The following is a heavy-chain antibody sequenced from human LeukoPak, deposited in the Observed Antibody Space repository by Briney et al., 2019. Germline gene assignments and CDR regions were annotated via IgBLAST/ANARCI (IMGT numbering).Heavy chain of an antibody. Sequence: ASVKVSCKASGYTFTGYYMHWVRQAPGQGLEWMGWINPNSGGTNYAQKFRGRVIMTRDTSISTAYMELSRLRSDDTAVYYCARDRRYCSSTSCNRGPDDYWGQGTLVTVSS. V-gene: IGHV1-2*02. CDR1: GYTFTGYY. D-gene: IGHD2-2*01. CDR3: ARDRRYCSSTSCNRGPDDY. J-gene: IGHJ4*02. CDR2: INPNSGGT.